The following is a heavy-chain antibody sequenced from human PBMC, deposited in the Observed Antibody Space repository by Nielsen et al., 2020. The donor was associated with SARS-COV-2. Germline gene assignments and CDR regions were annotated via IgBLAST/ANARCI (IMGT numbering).Heavy chain of an antibody. J-gene: IGHJ3*02. CDR2: IDPSDSYT. Sequence: GESLKISCKGSGYSFTSYWISWVRQMPGKGLEWMGRIDPSDSYTNYSPSFQGHVTISVDKSISTAYLQWSSLKASDTAMYYCALRVWFGELSYSPAFDIWGQGTMVTVSS. CDR3: ALRVWFGELSYSPAFDI. CDR1: GYSFTSYW. V-gene: IGHV5-10-1*01. D-gene: IGHD3-10*01.